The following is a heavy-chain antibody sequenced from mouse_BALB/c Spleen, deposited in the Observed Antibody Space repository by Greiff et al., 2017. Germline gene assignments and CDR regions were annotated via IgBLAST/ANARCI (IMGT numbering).Heavy chain of an antibody. CDR3: ARPYYGSSYGFAY. CDR2: IYPGDGDT. V-gene: IGHV1-80*01. D-gene: IGHD1-1*01. Sequence: VKLQQSGAELVRPGSSVKISCKASGYAFSSYWMNWVKQRPGQGLEWIGQIYPGDGDTNYNGKFKGKATLTADKSSSTAYMQLSSLTSEDSAVYFCARPYYGSSYGFAYWGQGTLVTVSA. J-gene: IGHJ3*01. CDR1: GYAFSSYW.